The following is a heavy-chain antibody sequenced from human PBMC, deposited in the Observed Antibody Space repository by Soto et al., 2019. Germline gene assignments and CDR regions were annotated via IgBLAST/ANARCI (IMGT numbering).Heavy chain of an antibody. CDR1: GDTFTSYY. D-gene: IGHD3-3*01. CDR2: INPSGGST. CDR3: ARGPDVLRFLEWLPFDY. Sequence: ASVKVSCKASGDTFTSYYMHWVRQAPGQGLEWMGIINPSGGSTSYAQKFQGRVTMTRDTSTSTVYMELSSLRSEDTAVYYCARGPDVLRFLEWLPFDYWGQGALVTVSS. J-gene: IGHJ4*02. V-gene: IGHV1-46*01.